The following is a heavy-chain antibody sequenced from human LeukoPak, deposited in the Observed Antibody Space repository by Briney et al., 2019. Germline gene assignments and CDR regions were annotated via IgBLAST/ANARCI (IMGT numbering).Heavy chain of an antibody. CDR2: IKNDGSST. V-gene: IGHV3-74*01. CDR1: GFTFSSYW. D-gene: IGHD3-10*01. J-gene: IGHJ3*02. Sequence: GGSLRLSCAASGFTFSSYWMHWVRQAPGKGLVWVSRIKNDGSSTNYADSVKGRFTISRDTAKNTLYLQMNSLRAEDTAVYYCARLTFGGYSGSGSDIWGQGTMVTVSS. CDR3: ARLTFGGYSGSGSDI.